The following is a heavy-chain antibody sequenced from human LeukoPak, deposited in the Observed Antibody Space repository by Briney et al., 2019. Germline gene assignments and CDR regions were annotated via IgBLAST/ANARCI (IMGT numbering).Heavy chain of an antibody. D-gene: IGHD4-17*01. Sequence: GGSLRLSCAASGFTFSSYEMNWVRQAPGKGLEWVSYISSSGSTIYYVDSVKGRFTISRDNAKNSLYLQMNSLRAEDTAVYYCARYNGDLTGGFDYWGQGTLVTVSS. CDR1: GFTFSSYE. J-gene: IGHJ4*02. V-gene: IGHV3-48*03. CDR2: ISSSGSTI. CDR3: ARYNGDLTGGFDY.